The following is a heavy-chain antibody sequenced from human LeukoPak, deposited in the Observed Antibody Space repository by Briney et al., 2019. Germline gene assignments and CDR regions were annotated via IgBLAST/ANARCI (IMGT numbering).Heavy chain of an antibody. J-gene: IGHJ4*02. CDR3: ARGQWLPVFDF. D-gene: IGHD3-22*01. Sequence: PSETLSLTCSVSGGFNTHYYWSWIRQPPGKGLEWIGYFYHSGSTNYNPSLKSRVTISVDTSKNHFSLKQSSVTAADTAVYYCARGQWLPVFDFWGQGTLVTVSS. CDR2: FYHSGST. CDR1: GGFNTHYY. V-gene: IGHV4-59*01.